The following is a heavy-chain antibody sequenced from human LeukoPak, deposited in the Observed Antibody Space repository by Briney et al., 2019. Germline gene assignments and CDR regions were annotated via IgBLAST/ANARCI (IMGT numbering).Heavy chain of an antibody. J-gene: IGHJ4*02. D-gene: IGHD3-22*01. Sequence: GASVKVSCKTSGYTFTGYYMHWVRQAPGQGLEWMGWINPNSGDTNYAQKFQGRVTMTRDTSISTAYMELSRLISDDTAVYYCARDPGDSSGYLSQSDYWGQGTLVTVCS. CDR1: GYTFTGYY. V-gene: IGHV1-2*02. CDR2: INPNSGDT. CDR3: ARDPGDSSGYLSQSDY.